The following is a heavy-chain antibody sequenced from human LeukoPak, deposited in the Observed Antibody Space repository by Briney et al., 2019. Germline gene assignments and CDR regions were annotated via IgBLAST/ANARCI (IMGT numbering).Heavy chain of an antibody. J-gene: IGHJ6*02. CDR1: GFTFSSYS. CDR2: ISSSSSYI. V-gene: IGHV3-21*01. CDR3: ARVHYDIPRTHYYYYGMDV. D-gene: IGHD3-9*01. Sequence: NPGGSLRLSCAASGFTFSSYSMNWVRQAPGKGLEWVSSISSSSSYIYYADSVKGRFTISRDNAKNSLYLQMNSLRAEDTAVYYCARVHYDIPRTHYYYYGMDVWGQGTTVTVSS.